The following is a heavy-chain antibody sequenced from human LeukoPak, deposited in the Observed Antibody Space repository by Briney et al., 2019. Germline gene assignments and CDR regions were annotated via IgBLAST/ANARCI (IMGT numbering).Heavy chain of an antibody. Sequence: GGSLRLSCAAAGFTFNTYTMNWVRQAPGKGLEWVSYISGSSGIIDYADSVRGRFTISRDNAKNSLYLQMNSLRAEDTAVYYCAKEVVYGSGSGDYYYYGMDVWGQGTTVTVSS. D-gene: IGHD3-10*01. CDR2: ISGSSGII. CDR1: GFTFNTYT. CDR3: AKEVVYGSGSGDYYYYGMDV. J-gene: IGHJ6*02. V-gene: IGHV3-48*01.